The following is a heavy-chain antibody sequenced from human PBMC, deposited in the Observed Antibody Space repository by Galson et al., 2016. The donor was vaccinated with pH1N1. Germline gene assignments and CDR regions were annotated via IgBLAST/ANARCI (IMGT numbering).Heavy chain of an antibody. CDR2: IDPSDSYT. V-gene: IGHV5-10-1*01. CDR1: GSSFTSYW. D-gene: IGHD1-1*01. Sequence: QSGAEVKKPGESLRISCQGSGSSFTSYWINWVRQMPGKGLEWMGRIDPSDSYTNYSPSFQGNVTISADKSISAAYLQWSSLKASDTAMYYGARFNDSDSSGASFDGWGQWTMVTASS. CDR3: ARFNDSDSSGASFDG. J-gene: IGHJ3*01.